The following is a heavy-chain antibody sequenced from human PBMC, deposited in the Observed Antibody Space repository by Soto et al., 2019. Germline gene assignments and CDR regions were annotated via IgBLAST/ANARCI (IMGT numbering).Heavy chain of an antibody. J-gene: IGHJ5*02. V-gene: IGHV4-34*01. Sequence: SATLSLTCAVYGGSFSGYYWSWIRQPPGKGLEWIGEINHSGSTNYNPSLKSRVTISVDTSKNQFSLKLSSVTAADTAVYYCARVANRSRITMVRGVIWWFDPWGQGTLVTVSS. D-gene: IGHD3-10*01. CDR2: INHSGST. CDR3: ARVANRSRITMVRGVIWWFDP. CDR1: GGSFSGYY.